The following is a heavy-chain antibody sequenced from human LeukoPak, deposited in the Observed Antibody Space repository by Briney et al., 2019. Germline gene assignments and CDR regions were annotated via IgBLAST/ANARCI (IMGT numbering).Heavy chain of an antibody. D-gene: IGHD6-13*01. CDR3: TRQQLDAFDI. CDR1: GFTVSSNY. V-gene: IGHV3-74*01. Sequence: GGSLRLSCAASGFTVSSNYMSWVRQAPGKGLEWVSRINSDGSSTTYADSVKGRFTISRDNAKNTLSLQMNSLRAEDTAVYYCTRQQLDAFDIWGPGTMVTVSS. J-gene: IGHJ3*02. CDR2: INSDGSST.